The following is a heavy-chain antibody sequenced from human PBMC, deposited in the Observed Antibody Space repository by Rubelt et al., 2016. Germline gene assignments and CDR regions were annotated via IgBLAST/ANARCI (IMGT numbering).Heavy chain of an antibody. V-gene: IGHV3-23*01. CDR1: GFTFSSYA. CDR3: AKGTGPRRGGTDY. Sequence: EVQLLESGGGLVQPGGSLRLSCAASGFTFSSYAMSWVRQAPGKGLEWVSAISGSGGSTYSADSGKGRVTSSRDNSKNTLYLQMNSLRAEDTAVYYCAKGTGPRRGGTDYWGQGTLVTVSS. J-gene: IGHJ4*02. D-gene: IGHD3/OR15-3a*01. CDR2: ISGSGGST.